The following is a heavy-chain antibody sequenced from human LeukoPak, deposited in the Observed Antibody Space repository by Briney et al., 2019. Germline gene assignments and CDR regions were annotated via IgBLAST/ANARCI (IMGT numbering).Heavy chain of an antibody. D-gene: IGHD3-9*01. CDR2: INPCDGST. CDR1: GYTFTRYY. V-gene: IGHV1-46*01. Sequence: ASVKVSCKASGYTFTRYYMHWVRQPPAQGLEWMGIINPCDGSTGYAQKFQGRVTMTRDMPTSTVYMELSSLRSEDTAVYYCAGNYDNLTGPTPALDYWGQGTLVTVSS. J-gene: IGHJ4*02. CDR3: AGNYDNLTGPTPALDY.